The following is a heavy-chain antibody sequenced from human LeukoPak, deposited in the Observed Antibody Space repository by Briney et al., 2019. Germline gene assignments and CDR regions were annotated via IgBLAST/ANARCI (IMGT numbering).Heavy chain of an antibody. Sequence: ASVKVSCKASGYTFTSYGIGWVRQAPGQGLEWMGWISAYNGNTNYAQKLQGRVTMTTDTSTSTAYMELRSLRSDDTAVYYCARGDGYCSGGSCYPEAFDIWGQGTMVTVSS. D-gene: IGHD2-15*01. CDR2: ISAYNGNT. CDR3: ARGDGYCSGGSCYPEAFDI. CDR1: GYTFTSYG. V-gene: IGHV1-18*01. J-gene: IGHJ3*02.